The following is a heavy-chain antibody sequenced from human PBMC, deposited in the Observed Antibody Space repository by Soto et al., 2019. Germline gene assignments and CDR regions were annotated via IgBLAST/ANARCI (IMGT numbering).Heavy chain of an antibody. CDR3: ARLGFYYQSLDP. D-gene: IGHD3-22*01. V-gene: IGHV4-59*08. CDR2: IYYAGST. J-gene: IGHJ5*02. CDR1: GGSMSPNY. Sequence: PSETLSLTCTVSGGSMSPNYWSWFRQPPGRGLEWVGYIYYAGSTSYNPSLKSRVTISLETSKSQFSLRLSSVTAADTAVYFCARLGFYYQSLDPWGAGNLVTVAS.